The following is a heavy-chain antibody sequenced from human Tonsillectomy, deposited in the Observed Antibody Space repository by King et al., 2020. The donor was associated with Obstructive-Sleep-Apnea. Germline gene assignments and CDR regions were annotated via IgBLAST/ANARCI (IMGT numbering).Heavy chain of an antibody. CDR2: ISSSSSYI. D-gene: IGHD4-17*01. J-gene: IGHJ5*02. CDR3: AKDYGDYVFDP. Sequence: VQLVESGGGLVKPGGSLRLSCAASGFTFSSYSMNWVRQAPGKGLELVSSISSSSSYIYYADSVKGRFTISRDNAKNSLYLQMNSLRAEDTAVYYCAKDYGDYVFDPWGQGTLVTVSS. CDR1: GFTFSSYS. V-gene: IGHV3-21*01.